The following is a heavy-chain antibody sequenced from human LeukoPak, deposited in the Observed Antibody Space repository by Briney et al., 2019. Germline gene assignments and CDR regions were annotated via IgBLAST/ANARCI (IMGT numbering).Heavy chain of an antibody. CDR2: IIPIFGTA. D-gene: IGHD3-10*01. J-gene: IGHJ4*02. CDR3: ARDLLWFGESPGYFDY. V-gene: IGHV1-69*05. CDR1: GGTFSSYA. Sequence: SVKVSCKASGGTFSSYAISWVRQAPGQGLEWMGGIIPIFGTANYAQKFQGRVTITTDESTSTAYMELSSLRAEDTAVYYCARDLLWFGESPGYFDYWGQGTLVTVSS.